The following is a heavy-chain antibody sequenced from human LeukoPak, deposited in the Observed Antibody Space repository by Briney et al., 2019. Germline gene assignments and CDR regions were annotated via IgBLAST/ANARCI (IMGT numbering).Heavy chain of an antibody. V-gene: IGHV1-18*01. J-gene: IGHJ4*02. CDR1: GYTFTSYG. D-gene: IGHD5-18*01. CDR3: ARDQGSGYSYGYGDY. CDR2: ISAYNGNT. Sequence: ASVKVSCKASGYTFTSYGISWVRQAPGQGLEWMGWISAYNGNTNYAQKLQGRVTMTTDTSTSTAYMELRSLRSDDTAVYYYARDQGSGYSYGYGDYWGQGTLVTVSS.